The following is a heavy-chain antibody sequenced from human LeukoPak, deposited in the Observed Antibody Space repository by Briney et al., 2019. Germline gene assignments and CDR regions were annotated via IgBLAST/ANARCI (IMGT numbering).Heavy chain of an antibody. J-gene: IGHJ5*02. CDR3: ARSGGSNYNWFDP. CDR1: GGSISSYY. D-gene: IGHD2-15*01. V-gene: IGHV4-59*08. Sequence: SETLSLTCTVSGGSISSYYWSWLRQPPAKGLEWIGYIYYSGSTNYNHSLKSRVTISVDTSKNQVSLKLSSVTAADTAVYYCARSGGSNYNWFDPWGQGTLVTVSS. CDR2: IYYSGST.